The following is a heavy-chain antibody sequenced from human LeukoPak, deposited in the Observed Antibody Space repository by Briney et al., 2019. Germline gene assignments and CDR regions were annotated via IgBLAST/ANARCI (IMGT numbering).Heavy chain of an antibody. CDR3: AQGAPDDYGGNSFGFDY. J-gene: IGHJ4*02. CDR1: GGSISSSSYY. Sequence: SETLSLTCTVSGGSISSSSYYWGWIRQPPGKGLEWIGSIYYSGSTYYNPSLKSRVTISVDTSKNQFSLKLSSVTAADTAVYYCAQGAPDDYGGNSFGFDYWGQGTLVTVSS. CDR2: IYYSGST. D-gene: IGHD4-23*01. V-gene: IGHV4-39*07.